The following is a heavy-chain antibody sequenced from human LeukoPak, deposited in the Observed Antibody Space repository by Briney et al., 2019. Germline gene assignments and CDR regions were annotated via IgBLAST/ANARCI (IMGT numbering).Heavy chain of an antibody. CDR2: INSDGSDK. V-gene: IGHV3-7*01. Sequence: GGSLRLSCTVSGFPLSTYYIGWLRHPPGKGRECVAMINSDGSDKSYVDSLKGRFTISRDNAKNSLFLQMSTLTAEDTALYYCAFLVRETQHWGRGTLVTVSS. D-gene: IGHD3-10*01. CDR1: GFPLSTYY. J-gene: IGHJ1*01. CDR3: AFLVRETQH.